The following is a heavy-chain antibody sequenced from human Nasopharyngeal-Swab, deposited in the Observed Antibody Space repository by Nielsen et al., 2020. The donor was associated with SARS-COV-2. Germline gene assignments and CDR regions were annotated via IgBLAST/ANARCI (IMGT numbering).Heavy chain of an antibody. CDR1: GFTFSNAW. CDR2: IKSKTDGGTT. V-gene: IGHV3-15*01. Sequence: GESLKISCAASGFTFSNAWMSWVRQAPGKGLEWVVRIKSKTDGGTTDYAAPVKGRFTISRDDSKNTLYLQMNSLKTEDTAVYYCTTGHTRWGQGILVTVSS. CDR3: TTGHTR. D-gene: IGHD2-15*01. J-gene: IGHJ4*02.